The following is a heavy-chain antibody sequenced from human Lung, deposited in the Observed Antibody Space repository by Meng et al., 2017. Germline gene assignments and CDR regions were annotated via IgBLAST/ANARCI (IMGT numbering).Heavy chain of an antibody. CDR2: INHRGST. Sequence: QLHLQQMGAALLEPSETLSLTCVVSGWSFSEYYWSWIRQPPGTGLEWIGEINHRGSTNYNPSLENRATISVDTSQNNLSLKLSSVTAADSAVYYCARGPTTMAHDFDYWGQGTLVTVSS. D-gene: IGHD4-11*01. V-gene: IGHV4-34*01. CDR1: GWSFSEYY. CDR3: ARGPTTMAHDFDY. J-gene: IGHJ4*02.